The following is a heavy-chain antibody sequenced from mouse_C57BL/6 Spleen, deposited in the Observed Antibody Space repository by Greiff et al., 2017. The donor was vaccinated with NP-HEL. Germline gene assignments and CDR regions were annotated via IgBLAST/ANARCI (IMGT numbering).Heavy chain of an antibody. CDR1: GFSLTSSG. CDR2: IWSGGST. J-gene: IGHJ4*01. V-gene: IGHV2-2*01. D-gene: IGHD2-4*01. Sequence: VQLVESGPGLVQPSPSLSISCTASGFSLTSSGVHWVRQSPGKGLEWLGVIWSGGSTDYYAAFISRLGISKYNSKSQVFFKMNSLQADDTAIYYCARNPVYDYDVAMDYWGQGTSVTVSS. CDR3: ARNPVYDYDVAMDY.